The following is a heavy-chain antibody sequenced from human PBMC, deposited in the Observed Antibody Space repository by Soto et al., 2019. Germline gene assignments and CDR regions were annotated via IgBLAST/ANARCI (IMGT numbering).Heavy chain of an antibody. Sequence: GGSLRLSCAASGFTFSSYGMHWVRQAPGKGLEWVAVIWYDGSNKYYADSVKGRFTVSRDNSKNTLYLQMNSLRAEDTAVYYCARDMNYGDFGRDIGWFDPWGQGTLVTVSS. CDR3: ARDMNYGDFGRDIGWFDP. CDR2: IWYDGSNK. V-gene: IGHV3-33*01. D-gene: IGHD4-17*01. CDR1: GFTFSSYG. J-gene: IGHJ5*02.